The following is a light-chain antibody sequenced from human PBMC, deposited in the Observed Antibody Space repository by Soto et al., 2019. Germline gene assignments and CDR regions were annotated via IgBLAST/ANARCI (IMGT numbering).Light chain of an antibody. CDR3: CSYAPISTVV. Sequence: QSVLTQPASVSGSPGQSINISCTGTSSDVGSYNLVSWYQQHPGKAPKLMIYEDNKRPSGVSNRFSGSKSGNTASLTISGLQAEDEAHYYCCSYAPISTVVFGGGTKLTVL. V-gene: IGLV2-23*01. CDR2: EDN. J-gene: IGLJ3*02. CDR1: SSDVGSYNL.